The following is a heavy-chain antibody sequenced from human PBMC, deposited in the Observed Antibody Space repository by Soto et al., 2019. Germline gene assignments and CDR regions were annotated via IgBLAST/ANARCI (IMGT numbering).Heavy chain of an antibody. J-gene: IGHJ4*02. D-gene: IGHD5-12*01. CDR3: AHVYGGYDNFDY. CDR1: GFSLSTSGVG. V-gene: IGHV2-5*02. CDR2: IYWDDDK. Sequence: QITLKESGPTLVKPTQTLTLTCTFSGFSLSTSGVGVGWIRQPPGKALEWLALIYWDDDKRYSPSLKSRLTTTQDTSKNQVVLTMTNMDPVDTATYYCAHVYGGYDNFDYWGQGTLVTVSS.